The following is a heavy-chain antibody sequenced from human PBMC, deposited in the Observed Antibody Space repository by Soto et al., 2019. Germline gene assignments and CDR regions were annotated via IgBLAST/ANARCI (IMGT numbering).Heavy chain of an antibody. Sequence: PGGSLRLSCAASGFTFSNNAMSWVRQAPGKGLEWVAVIWYDGSNKYYADSVKGRFTISRDNSKNTLYLQMNSLRAEDTAVYYCASGRGDYYDSSGYMLWGQGTLVTISS. J-gene: IGHJ4*02. D-gene: IGHD3-22*01. V-gene: IGHV3-33*08. CDR2: IWYDGSNK. CDR3: ASGRGDYYDSSGYML. CDR1: GFTFSNNA.